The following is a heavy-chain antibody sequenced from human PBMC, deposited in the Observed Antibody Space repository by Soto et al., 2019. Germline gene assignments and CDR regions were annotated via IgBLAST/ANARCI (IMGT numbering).Heavy chain of an antibody. CDR1: GGTFSSYA. V-gene: IGHV1-69*13. Sequence: SVKVSCKASGGTFSSYAISWVRQAPGQGLEWMGGIIPIFGTANYAQKFQGRVTITADESTSTAYMELNSLRPEDTALYYCARPVEPFYYYGMDVWGHGTTVTVSS. CDR2: IIPIFGTA. CDR3: ARPVEPFYYYGMDV. J-gene: IGHJ6*02.